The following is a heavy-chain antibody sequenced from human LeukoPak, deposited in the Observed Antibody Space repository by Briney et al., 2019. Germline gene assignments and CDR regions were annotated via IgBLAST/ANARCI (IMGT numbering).Heavy chain of an antibody. CDR2: INPNSGGT. Sequence: GASVKVSCKASGYTFTGYYMHWVRQAPGQGLEWMGWINPNSGGTNYAQKFQGRVTITRDTSISTAYMELSRLRSDDTAVYYCARTQSGYLYNWFDPWGQGTLVTVSS. CDR3: ARTQSGYLYNWFDP. D-gene: IGHD3-22*01. CDR1: GYTFTGYY. V-gene: IGHV1-2*02. J-gene: IGHJ5*02.